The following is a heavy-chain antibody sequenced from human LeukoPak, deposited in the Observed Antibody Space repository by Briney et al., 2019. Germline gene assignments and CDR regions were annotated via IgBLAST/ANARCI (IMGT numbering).Heavy chain of an antibody. CDR3: ARGHGSAMSDY. CDR2: IYHSGST. D-gene: IGHD2-2*01. V-gene: IGHV4-38-2*02. Sequence: SETQSLTCTVSGYSISSGYYWGWIRQPPGKGLEWIGSIYHSGSTYYNPSLKSRVTISVDTSKNQFSLKLSSVTAADTAVYYCARGHGSAMSDYWGQGTLVTVSS. J-gene: IGHJ4*02. CDR1: GYSISSGYY.